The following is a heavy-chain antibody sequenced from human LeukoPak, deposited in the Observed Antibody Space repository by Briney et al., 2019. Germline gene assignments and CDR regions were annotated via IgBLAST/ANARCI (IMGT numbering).Heavy chain of an antibody. Sequence: GGSLRLSCAASGFTVSSNYMSWVRQAPGKGLEWVSVIYSGGSTYYADSVKGRFTISRDNSKNTLYPQMNSLRAEDTAVYYCQRTMVRGELDYWGQGTLVTVSS. V-gene: IGHV3-53*01. CDR3: QRTMVRGELDY. J-gene: IGHJ4*02. CDR1: GFTVSSNY. D-gene: IGHD3-10*01. CDR2: IYSGGST.